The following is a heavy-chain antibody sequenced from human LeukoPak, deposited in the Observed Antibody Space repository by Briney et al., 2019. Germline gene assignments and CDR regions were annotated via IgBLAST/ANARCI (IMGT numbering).Heavy chain of an antibody. J-gene: IGHJ4*02. Sequence: SETLSLTCAVYGGSFSGYYWSWIRQPPGKGLEWIGEINHSGSTNYNQSLKSRVTISVDTSKNQFSLKLSSVTAADTAVYYCATFYRRGLGYWGQGTLVSVSS. V-gene: IGHV4-34*01. CDR2: INHSGST. D-gene: IGHD3-16*02. CDR3: ATFYRRGLGY. CDR1: GGSFSGYY.